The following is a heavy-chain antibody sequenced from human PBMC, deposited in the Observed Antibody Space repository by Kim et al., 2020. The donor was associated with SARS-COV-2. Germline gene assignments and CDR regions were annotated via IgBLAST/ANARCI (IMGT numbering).Heavy chain of an antibody. CDR3: AKDLYDYSAMDV. CDR1: GFIFRTNA. V-gene: IGHV3-23*01. J-gene: IGHJ6*02. CDR2: IGGDEST. Sequence: GGSLRHSCVGSGFIFRTNAMNWVRQTPGKGLEWVSGIGGDESTHYADSVKGRFTISRDNSRNTLHLQMSSLRVEDTAIYYCAKDLYDYSAMDVWGQGTTV. D-gene: IGHD3-10*01.